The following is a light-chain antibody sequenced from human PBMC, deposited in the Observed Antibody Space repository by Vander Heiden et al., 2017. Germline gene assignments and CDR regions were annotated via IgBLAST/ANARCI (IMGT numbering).Light chain of an antibody. J-gene: IGKJ5*01. V-gene: IGKV3-11*01. Sequence: EIVLTQSTATLSLSPGERATLPCRASQSVSSYLAWYQQKPGQAPRLLIYDASNRAAGIPARFSSSGSGTDFTLTISSLEAEDFAVYYCQQRSNWRITFGQGTRLEIK. CDR3: QQRSNWRIT. CDR1: QSVSSY. CDR2: DAS.